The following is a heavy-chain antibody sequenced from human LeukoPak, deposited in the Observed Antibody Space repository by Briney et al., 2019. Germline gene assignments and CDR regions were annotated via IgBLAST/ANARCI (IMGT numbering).Heavy chain of an antibody. CDR1: AFTFRSFW. V-gene: IGHV3-7*05. Sequence: GGSLRLSCAASAFTFRSFWMSWVGQAPGKGLEWVANIKQDGSEKYYVDSVKGRFTISRDNAKNSLFLQMNSLRAEDTAVYYYARAGGYYYDSSGYYYAEEYYFDYWGQGTLVTVSS. J-gene: IGHJ4*02. D-gene: IGHD3-22*01. CDR2: IKQDGSEK. CDR3: ARAGGYYYDSSGYYYAEEYYFDY.